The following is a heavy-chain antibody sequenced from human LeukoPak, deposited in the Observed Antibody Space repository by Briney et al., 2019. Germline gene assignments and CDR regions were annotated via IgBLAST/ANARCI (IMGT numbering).Heavy chain of an antibody. Sequence: PARSLLLSCSAAGVTIGSCGMQWGRHAPGRGREGGAAISCDGSDKHYAYSVKGRFTISRDNSKNMLYLQMNSLRREDTAVYYCAKDHQWGYGYYFDLWGQGTLVTVSS. CDR2: ISCDGSDK. V-gene: IGHV3-30*18. CDR1: GVTIGSCG. CDR3: AKDHQWGYGYYFDL. D-gene: IGHD5-18*01. J-gene: IGHJ4*02.